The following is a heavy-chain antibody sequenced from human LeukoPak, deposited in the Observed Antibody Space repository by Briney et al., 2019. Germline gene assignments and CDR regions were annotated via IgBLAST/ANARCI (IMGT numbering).Heavy chain of an antibody. CDR1: GGAIISDNFY. CDR3: ARRWGGATSGFDY. CDR2: INYSGTT. D-gene: IGHD1-26*01. V-gene: IGHV4-39*07. J-gene: IGHJ4*02. Sequence: SETLSLTCTVSGGAIISDNFYWGWVRQPPGKGLEWVGSINYSGTTYYNPSLRSRVSISVDTSKNQFSLKLSSVTAADTAVYYCARRWGGATSGFDYWGQGTLVTVSS.